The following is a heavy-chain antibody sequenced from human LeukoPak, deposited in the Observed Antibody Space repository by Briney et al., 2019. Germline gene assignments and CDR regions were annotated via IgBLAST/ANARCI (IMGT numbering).Heavy chain of an antibody. V-gene: IGHV3-23*01. J-gene: IGHJ6*02. D-gene: IGHD3-16*01. CDR2: ISKSGDHT. Sequence: GGSLRLSCVASGFTFENYAMSWVRQAPGKGLEWVSAISKSGDHTYYAASAKGRFTIYRDNSKNTQYLQMNSLRAEDTAVYYCATSWGPDTSAFRWGRDGMDVWGQGTTVIVS. CDR1: GFTFENYA. CDR3: ATSWGPDTSAFRWGRDGMDV.